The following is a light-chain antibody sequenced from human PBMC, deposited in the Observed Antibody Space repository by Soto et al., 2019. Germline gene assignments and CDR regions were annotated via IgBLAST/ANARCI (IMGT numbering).Light chain of an antibody. V-gene: IGKV3-20*01. J-gene: IGKJ2*01. CDR1: QRVNSDF. Sequence: EIVLTQSPGTLSLSPGERVTLSCRASQRVNSDFLAWYQQKTGQAPRLLIYGASIRAAGIPDRFSGSGSGTYFTITISIVEPEDFAVFYCQQYGNSLAFGQGTKLEIK. CDR3: QQYGNSLA. CDR2: GAS.